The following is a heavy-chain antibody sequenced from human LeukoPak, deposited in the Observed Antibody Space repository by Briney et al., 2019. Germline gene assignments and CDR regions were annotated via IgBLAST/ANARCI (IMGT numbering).Heavy chain of an antibody. CDR1: GGSISSYY. J-gene: IGHJ5*02. V-gene: IGHV4-59*12. D-gene: IGHD2-2*01. CDR3: ARDTDIVVVPAPLFDP. Sequence: MPSETLSLTCTVSGGSISSYYWSWIRQPPGKGLEWIGYIYYSGSTNYNPSLKSRVTISVDTSKNQFSLKLSSVTAADTAVYYCARDTDIVVVPAPLFDPWGQGTLVTVSS. CDR2: IYYSGST.